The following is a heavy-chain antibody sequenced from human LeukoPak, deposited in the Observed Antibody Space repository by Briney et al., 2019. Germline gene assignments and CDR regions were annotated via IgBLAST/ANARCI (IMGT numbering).Heavy chain of an antibody. Sequence: GGSLRLSCAASGFTFSSYAMSWVRQAPGKGLEWLSGISGGGDNTYYADSVKGRFTISRDDSKNTVYLQMDSLRADDTALYYCAKAPYNTYMDWFDLWGQGTLVTVSS. CDR2: ISGGGDNT. CDR1: GFTFSSYA. V-gene: IGHV3-23*01. D-gene: IGHD1-14*01. J-gene: IGHJ5*02. CDR3: AKAPYNTYMDWFDL.